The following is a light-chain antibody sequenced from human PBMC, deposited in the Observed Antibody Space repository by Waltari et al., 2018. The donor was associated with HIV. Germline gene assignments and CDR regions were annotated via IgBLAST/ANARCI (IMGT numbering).Light chain of an antibody. CDR1: DTDFCLYKS. CDR3: ASFTGDNTVM. CDR2: DVD. V-gene: IGLV2-14*03. J-gene: IGLJ3*02. Sequence: AVTQPASVSGLPGPSSTISCTGADTDFCLYKSVYRYQQHSAKPPRPILYDVDRRASGVSDRFSGSVSGNTASLTISGLRAEDEGHYYCASFTGDNTVMFGGGTEVTVL.